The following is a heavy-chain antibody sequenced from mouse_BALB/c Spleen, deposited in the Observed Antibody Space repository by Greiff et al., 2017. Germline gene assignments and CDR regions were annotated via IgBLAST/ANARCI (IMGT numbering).Heavy chain of an antibody. CDR1: GFSLTSYG. J-gene: IGHJ1*01. V-gene: IGHV2-4-1*01. Sequence: VHLVESGPGLVQPSQSMSITCTVSGFSLTSYGVHWVRQSPGKGLEWLGVIWSGGSTDYNAAFISRLSISKDNSKSQVFFKMNSLQADDTAIYYCARNVRGEWYFDVWGAGTTVTVSS. CDR3: ARNVRGEWYFDV. CDR2: IWSGGST.